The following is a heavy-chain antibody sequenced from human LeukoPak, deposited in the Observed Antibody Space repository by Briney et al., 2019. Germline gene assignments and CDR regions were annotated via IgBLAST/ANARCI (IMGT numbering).Heavy chain of an antibody. Sequence: AGGSLRLSCSASGFTFSSSWMNWVRQAPGKGLEWVANINQDGSKQNYVDSVKGRFTVSRDNAQNSLYLQMHSLRAEDTAVYYCARDPDILLGANFDYWGQGALVIVSS. CDR3: ARDPDILLGANFDY. CDR1: GFTFSSSW. CDR2: INQDGSKQ. V-gene: IGHV3-7*01. D-gene: IGHD1-26*01. J-gene: IGHJ4*02.